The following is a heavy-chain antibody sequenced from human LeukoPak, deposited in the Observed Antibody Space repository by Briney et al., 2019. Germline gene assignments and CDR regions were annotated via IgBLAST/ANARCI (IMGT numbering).Heavy chain of an antibody. J-gene: IGHJ6*02. CDR1: GFTFSSYG. D-gene: IGHD5-12*01. Sequence: GGSLRLSCAASGFTFSSYGMHWVRQAPGKGLEYVSAISSNGGRTYYADSVKGRFTISRDNSKNTLYLQMNSLRAEDTAVYYCANAMVATITPYYYGMDVWGQGTTVTVSS. CDR2: ISSNGGRT. CDR3: ANAMVATITPYYYGMDV. V-gene: IGHV3-64*04.